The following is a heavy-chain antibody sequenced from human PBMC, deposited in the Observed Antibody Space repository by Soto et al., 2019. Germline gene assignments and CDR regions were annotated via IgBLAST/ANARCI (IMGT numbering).Heavy chain of an antibody. D-gene: IGHD3-9*01. V-gene: IGHV4-39*01. CDR3: ARPNGRYFDWSLDP. CDR1: GGSISSSSYY. Sequence: SETLSLTCTVSGGSISSSSYYWGWIRQPPGKGLEWIGSIYYSGSTYYNPSLKSRVTISVDTSKNQFSLKLSSVTAADTAVYYCARPNGRYFDWSLDPWGQGTLVTVSS. CDR2: IYYSGST. J-gene: IGHJ5*02.